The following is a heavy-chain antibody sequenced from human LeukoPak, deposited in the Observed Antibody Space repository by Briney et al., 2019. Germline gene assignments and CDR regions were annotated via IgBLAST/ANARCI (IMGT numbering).Heavy chain of an antibody. D-gene: IGHD3-10*01. J-gene: IGHJ6*03. CDR2: IYTSGST. CDR3: AREFSMARGVDFCYCMDV. V-gene: IGHV4-4*07. Sequence: SSETLSLTCTVSGGSISSYYWSWIRQPAGKGLEWIGRIYTSGSTNYNPSLKSRVTMSVDTSTNQFSLTLTSVTAADTAVYYCAREFSMARGVDFCYCMDVWGKGTTVTVSS. CDR1: GGSISSYY.